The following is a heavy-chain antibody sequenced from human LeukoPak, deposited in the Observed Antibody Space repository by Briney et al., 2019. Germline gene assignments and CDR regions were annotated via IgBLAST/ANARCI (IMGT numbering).Heavy chain of an antibody. D-gene: IGHD3-9*01. CDR2: ISGSGGST. J-gene: IGHJ4*02. Sequence: GGPLRLSCAASGFTFRIYAMSWVRQAPGKGLEWVSAISGSGGSTYYADSVKGRFTISRDNSKNTLYLQMNSLRAEDTAVYYCAKDPYAILTGYRYYFDYWGQGTLVTVSS. V-gene: IGHV3-23*01. CDR1: GFTFRIYA. CDR3: AKDPYAILTGYRYYFDY.